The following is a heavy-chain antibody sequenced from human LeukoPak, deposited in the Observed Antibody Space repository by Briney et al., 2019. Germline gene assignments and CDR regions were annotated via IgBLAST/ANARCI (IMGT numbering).Heavy chain of an antibody. CDR2: IYTSGST. CDR1: GGPISSYY. J-gene: IGHJ4*02. D-gene: IGHD3-22*01. V-gene: IGHV4-4*07. CDR3: AKGPQLGSGYHPDY. Sequence: SETLSLTCTVSGGPISSYYWSWIRQPAGKGLEWIGRIYTSGSTNYNPSLKSRVTMSVDTSKNQFSLKLSSVTAADTAIYYCAKGPQLGSGYHPDYWGQGTLVTVSS.